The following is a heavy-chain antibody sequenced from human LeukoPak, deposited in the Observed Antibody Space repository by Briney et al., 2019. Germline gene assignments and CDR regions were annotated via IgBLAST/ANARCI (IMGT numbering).Heavy chain of an antibody. CDR1: GGSISSYY. V-gene: IGHV4-59*01. CDR3: ARDRYNYSYYYFMDV. CDR2: IYYSGST. J-gene: IGHJ6*03. Sequence: SETLSLTCTVSGGSISSYYWSWIRQPPGRGLEWIGYIYYSGSTNYNPSLKSRVTISVDTSKNQFFLKLSSVTAADTAVYYCARDRYNYSYYYFMDVWGKGTTVTVSS. D-gene: IGHD1-1*01.